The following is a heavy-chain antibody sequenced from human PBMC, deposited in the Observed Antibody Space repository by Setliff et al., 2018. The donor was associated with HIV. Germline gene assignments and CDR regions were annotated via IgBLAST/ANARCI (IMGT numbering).Heavy chain of an antibody. Sequence: SETLSLTCSVSGGSMSRVYWTWIRQHPGKGLEWIGYSYYSGSANYNPSLKGLVTISVDTSKNQFSLRLNSVTAADTAVYYCARQFWMLTTLYFDSLGPGTLVTVSS. CDR1: GGSMSRVY. CDR3: ARQFWMLTTLYFDS. J-gene: IGHJ4*02. D-gene: IGHD3-16*01. V-gene: IGHV4-59*08. CDR2: SYYSGSA.